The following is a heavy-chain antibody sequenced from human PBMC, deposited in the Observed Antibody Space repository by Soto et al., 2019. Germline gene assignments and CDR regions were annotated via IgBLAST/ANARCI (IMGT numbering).Heavy chain of an antibody. V-gene: IGHV1-69*01. CDR1: GGTFSSYV. Sequence: QVQLVQSGAEVKKPGSSVKVSCKASGGTFSSYVINWVRQAPGHGLEWMGGIIPIFGIPSYAQNFQGRVTITADDSPSTAYMELSSLRSEDTAVYYCATGVVAGKPYYYYSGMDVWGQGTTVTVSS. CDR3: ATGVVAGKPYYYYSGMDV. D-gene: IGHD6-19*01. J-gene: IGHJ6*02. CDR2: IIPIFGIP.